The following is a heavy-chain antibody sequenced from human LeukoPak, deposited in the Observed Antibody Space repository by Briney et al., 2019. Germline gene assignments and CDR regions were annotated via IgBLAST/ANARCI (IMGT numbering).Heavy chain of an antibody. CDR2: IKEDGSAK. V-gene: IGHV3-7*01. J-gene: IGHJ4*02. D-gene: IGHD1-26*01. CDR3: AKGGGAASD. Sequence: GGSLRLACAASGFTFTSNYMSWVRQAPGKGLEYVANIKEDGSAKYYVDSVKGRFTISRDNAKNSLYLQMNSVRAEDTAVYYCAKGGGAASDWGQGTLVTVSS. CDR1: GFTFTSNY.